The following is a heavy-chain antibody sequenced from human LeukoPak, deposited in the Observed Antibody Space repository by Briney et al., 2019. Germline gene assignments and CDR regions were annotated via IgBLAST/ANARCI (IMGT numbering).Heavy chain of an antibody. D-gene: IGHD6-13*01. CDR2: IRGSGGST. V-gene: IGHV3-23*01. Sequence: GGSLRPSCAASGFTFSSYAMSWVRQAPGKGLEWVSAIRGSGGSTYYADSVKGRFTISRDNSKNTLYLQMNSLRAEDTAVYYCARYTEDSSWNLLVDYWGQGTLVTVSS. CDR3: ARYTEDSSWNLLVDY. J-gene: IGHJ4*02. CDR1: GFTFSSYA.